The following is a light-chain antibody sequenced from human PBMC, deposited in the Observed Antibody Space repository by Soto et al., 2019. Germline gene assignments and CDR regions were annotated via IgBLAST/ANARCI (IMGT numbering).Light chain of an antibody. CDR2: GGT. CDR3: CSYAGTTSLV. Sequence: QSALTQPASVSGSPGQSITISCTGTSSDFGNYNLVSWYQHHPGKAPNLLIYGGTKRPSGASNRFSGSKSANTASLTISGLQAEDEADYYCCSYAGTTSLVFGGGTKVTVL. V-gene: IGLV2-23*01. CDR1: SSDFGNYNL. J-gene: IGLJ2*01.